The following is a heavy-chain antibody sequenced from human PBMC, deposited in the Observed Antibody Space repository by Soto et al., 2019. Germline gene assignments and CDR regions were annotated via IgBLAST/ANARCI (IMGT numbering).Heavy chain of an antibody. D-gene: IGHD6-6*01. CDR3: AKSRRPLYYYYGMDV. V-gene: IGHV3-23*01. Sequence: GGSLRLSCAASGFTFSSYAMNWVRQAPGKGLEWVSVISGSGSSTYYADSVKGRFTISRDNSKNTLYLQMNSLRAEDTAVYYCAKSRRPLYYYYGMDVWGQGTTVTVSS. CDR2: ISGSGSST. CDR1: GFTFSSYA. J-gene: IGHJ6*02.